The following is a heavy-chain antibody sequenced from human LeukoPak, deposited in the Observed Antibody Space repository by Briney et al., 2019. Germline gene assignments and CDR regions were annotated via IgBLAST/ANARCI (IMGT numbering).Heavy chain of an antibody. V-gene: IGHV3-33*01. Sequence: GGSLRLSCAASGFTFGNYGMHWVRQAPGKGLEWVAVIWYDGSQKYYADSVKGRFTISRDNSKNTLYLQMNSLRAADTAVYYCARPYCSSSNCPGWFDPWGQGTLVTVSP. CDR2: IWYDGSQK. D-gene: IGHD2-2*01. J-gene: IGHJ5*02. CDR1: GFTFGNYG. CDR3: ARPYCSSSNCPGWFDP.